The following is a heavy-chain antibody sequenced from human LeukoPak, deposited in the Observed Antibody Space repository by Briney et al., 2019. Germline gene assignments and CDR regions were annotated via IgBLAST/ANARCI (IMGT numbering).Heavy chain of an antibody. CDR2: IYWDDDK. Sequence: SGPTLVNPTQTLTLTCTFSGFSLSTSGVTVGWIRQPPGKALEWLALIYWDDDKRYSPSLKSRLTITKDTSKNQVVLTMTNMDPVDTATYYCAHRLITMVRGVLFDPWGQGTLVTVSS. CDR3: AHRLITMVRGVLFDP. CDR1: GFSLSTSGVT. D-gene: IGHD3-10*01. J-gene: IGHJ5*02. V-gene: IGHV2-5*02.